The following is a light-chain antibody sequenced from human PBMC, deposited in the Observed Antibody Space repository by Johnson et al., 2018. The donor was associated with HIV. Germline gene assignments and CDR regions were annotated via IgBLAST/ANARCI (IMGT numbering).Light chain of an antibody. V-gene: IGLV1-41*01. Sequence: SCSGSSSTIGNNYVSWYQLLPGTAPKLLIYENNKRPSGITDRFSGSKSGTSATLGITGLWPEDEADYYCLAWDTGGVFGTGTKVTVL. CDR1: SSTIGNNY. J-gene: IGLJ1*01. CDR2: ENN. CDR3: LAWDTGGV.